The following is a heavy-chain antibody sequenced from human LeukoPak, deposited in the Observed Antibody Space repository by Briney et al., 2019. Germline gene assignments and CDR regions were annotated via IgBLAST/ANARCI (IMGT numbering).Heavy chain of an antibody. D-gene: IGHD2-2*02. CDR1: GFTFSSYW. V-gene: IGHV3-74*01. Sequence: GGSLRLSCAASGFTFSSYWMHWIRQAPGKGLVWVSRINSDGSSTSYGDSVKGRFTISRDNAKNTLYLQMNSLRAEDTAVYYCARSMVTIPIPGEYWGQGTLVTVSS. CDR2: INSDGSST. J-gene: IGHJ4*02. CDR3: ARSMVTIPIPGEY.